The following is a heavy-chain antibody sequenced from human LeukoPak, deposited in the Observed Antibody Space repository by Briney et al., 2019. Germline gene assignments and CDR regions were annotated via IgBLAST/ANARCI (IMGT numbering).Heavy chain of an antibody. Sequence: SETLSLTCTVSGGSINSGDYYWSWIRQPPGKGLEWIGFIYYSGSTCNNPSLKSRVTISVATSKNQFSLRLSSVTAADTAMYYCARVVTDWAIHNWGQGTLVTVSS. CDR3: ARVVTDWAIHN. D-gene: IGHD3-9*01. CDR2: IYYSGST. V-gene: IGHV4-30-4*01. J-gene: IGHJ4*02. CDR1: GGSINSGDYY.